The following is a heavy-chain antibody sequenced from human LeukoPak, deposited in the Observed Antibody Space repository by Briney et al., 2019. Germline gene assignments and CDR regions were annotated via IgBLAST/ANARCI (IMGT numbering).Heavy chain of an antibody. CDR3: ARDKIVGATHFDY. D-gene: IGHD1-26*01. CDR1: GFTFSSYW. V-gene: IGHV3-7*01. CDR2: IKQDGSEK. J-gene: IGHJ4*02. Sequence: GGSLRLSSAASGFTFSSYWMSGVPQAPGKGLEWGANIKQDGSEKYYVDSVKGRFTISRDNAKNSLYLQMNSLRAEDTAVYYCARDKIVGATHFDYWGQGTLVTVSS.